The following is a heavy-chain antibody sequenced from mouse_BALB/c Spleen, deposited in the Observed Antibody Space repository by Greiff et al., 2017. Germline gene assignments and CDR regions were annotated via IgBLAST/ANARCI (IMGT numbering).Heavy chain of an antibody. CDR2: ISSGGST. Sequence: EVHLVESGGGLVKPGGSLKLSCAASGFTFSSYAMSWVRQTPEKRLEWVASISSGGSTYYPDSVKGRFTISRDNARNILYLQMSSLRSEDTAMYYCASYYYGSSYYFDYWGQGTTLTVSS. CDR1: GFTFSSYA. V-gene: IGHV5-6-5*01. J-gene: IGHJ2*01. CDR3: ASYYYGSSYYFDY. D-gene: IGHD1-1*01.